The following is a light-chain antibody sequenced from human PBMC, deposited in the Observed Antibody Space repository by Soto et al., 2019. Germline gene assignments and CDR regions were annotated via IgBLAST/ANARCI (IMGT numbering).Light chain of an antibody. J-gene: IGLJ2*01. CDR1: SSDVGGYNY. Sequence: QLVLTQPPSASGSPGQSVTISCTGTSSDVGGYNYVSWYQQHAGKAPKLMIYEVSKRPSGVPDRFSGSKSGNTASLTVSGLQAEDEADYYCSSYAGSNNPVLFGGGTKLTVL. CDR3: SSYAGSNNPVL. V-gene: IGLV2-8*01. CDR2: EVS.